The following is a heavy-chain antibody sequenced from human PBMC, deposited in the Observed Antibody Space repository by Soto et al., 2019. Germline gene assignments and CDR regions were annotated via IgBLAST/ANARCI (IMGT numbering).Heavy chain of an antibody. D-gene: IGHD6-19*01. CDR1: GGSISSSSYY. J-gene: IGHJ2*01. CDR3: ARLRLGIAVAGVIFENWYFDL. V-gene: IGHV4-39*01. Sequence: QLQLQESGPGLVKPSETLSLTCTVSGGSISSSSYYWGWIRQPPGKGLEWIGSIYYSGSTYYNPSLKSRVTISVDTSKNQCSLNLSSVTAADTAVYYCARLRLGIAVAGVIFENWYFDLWGRGTLVTVSS. CDR2: IYYSGST.